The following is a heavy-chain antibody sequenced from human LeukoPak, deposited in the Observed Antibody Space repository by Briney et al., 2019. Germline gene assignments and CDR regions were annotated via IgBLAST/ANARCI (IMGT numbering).Heavy chain of an antibody. CDR1: GLSFSSYA. CDR3: AKAPDHRAPNGYFDP. J-gene: IGHJ5*02. D-gene: IGHD5-24*01. V-gene: IGHV3-23*01. CDR2: ISGSGGST. Sequence: GGSLRLSCAVSGLSFSSYAMSWVRQAPGKGLEWVSGISGSGGSTVYAESVQGRFTISRDNSKNTLFLQMNSLRAEDTAVYYCAKAPDHRAPNGYFDPWGQGTLVTVSS.